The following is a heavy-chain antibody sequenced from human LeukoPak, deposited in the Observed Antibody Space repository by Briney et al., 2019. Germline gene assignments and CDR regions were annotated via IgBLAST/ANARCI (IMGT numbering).Heavy chain of an antibody. CDR3: AREGQQLVPPFDY. CDR2: IYVSGST. Sequence: PSQTLSLTCTVSGSISSGSYCWSWIRQPAGKGLEWIGHIYVSGSTNYNPSLESRVTISVDTSKNQFSLQLTSLTAADTAVYYCAREGQQLVPPFDYWGQGTLVTVSS. CDR1: GSISSGSYC. D-gene: IGHD6-6*01. V-gene: IGHV4-61*09. J-gene: IGHJ4*02.